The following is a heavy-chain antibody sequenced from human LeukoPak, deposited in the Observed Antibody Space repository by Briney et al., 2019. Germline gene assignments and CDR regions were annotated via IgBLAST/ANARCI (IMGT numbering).Heavy chain of an antibody. Sequence: SVKVSCKASGGTFSSYAISWVRQAPGQGLEWMGGIIPIFGTANYAQKFQGRVTITADESTSTAYMELSSLRSEDTAVYYCAREGAFTARGFDYWGQGTLVTVSS. D-gene: IGHD3-3*02. CDR2: IIPIFGTA. J-gene: IGHJ4*02. CDR3: AREGAFTARGFDY. CDR1: GGTFSSYA. V-gene: IGHV1-69*13.